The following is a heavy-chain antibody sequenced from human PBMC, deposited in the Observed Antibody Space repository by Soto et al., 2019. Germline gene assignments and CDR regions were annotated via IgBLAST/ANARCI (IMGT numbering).Heavy chain of an antibody. CDR3: ASIGYGDYFDY. J-gene: IGHJ4*02. CDR2: IYYSGST. CDR1: GGSISSSSYY. Sequence: PSETLSLTCTVSGGSISSSSYYWGWIRQPPGKGLEWIGSIYYSGSTYYNPSLTSRVTISVDTSKNQFSLKLSSVTAADTAVYYCASIGYGDYFDYWGQGTLVTVSS. V-gene: IGHV4-39*01. D-gene: IGHD4-17*01.